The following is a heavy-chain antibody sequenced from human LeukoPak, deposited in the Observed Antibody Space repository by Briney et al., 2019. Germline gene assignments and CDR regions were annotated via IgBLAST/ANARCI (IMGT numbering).Heavy chain of an antibody. CDR2: IYYSGST. CDR3: ARFDYYGTGSYYIFDY. V-gene: IGHV4-31*03. Sequence: SETLSLTCTVSGGSISNGGYYWSWIRQHPGKGLEWIGYIYYSGSTYYNPSLKSRVTISVDTSKNQFSLKLSSVTAADTAVYYCARFDYYGTGSYYIFDYWGQGTLVTVSS. D-gene: IGHD3-10*01. CDR1: GGSISNGGYY. J-gene: IGHJ4*02.